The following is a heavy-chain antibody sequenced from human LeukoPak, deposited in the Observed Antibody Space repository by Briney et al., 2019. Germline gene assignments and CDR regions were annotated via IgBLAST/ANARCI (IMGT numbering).Heavy chain of an antibody. V-gene: IGHV4-30-4*08. CDR1: GGSISSGDYY. Sequence: SQTLSLTCTVSGGSISSGDYYWSWIRQPPGKGLEWIGYIYYSGSTYYNPSLKSRVTISVDTSKNQFSLKLSSVTAADTAVYYCARVLDLPAAMGIFDYWGQGTLVTVSS. D-gene: IGHD2-2*01. CDR3: ARVLDLPAAMGIFDY. CDR2: IYYSGST. J-gene: IGHJ4*02.